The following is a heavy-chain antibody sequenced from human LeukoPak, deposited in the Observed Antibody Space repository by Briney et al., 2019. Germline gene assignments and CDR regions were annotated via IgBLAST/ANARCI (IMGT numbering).Heavy chain of an antibody. V-gene: IGHV3-49*04. CDR1: GFTFGDYA. J-gene: IGHJ3*02. Sequence: PGGSLRLSCTASGFTFGDYAMSWVRQAPGKGLEWVGFIRSKAYGGTTEYAASAKGRFTISRDDSKSIAYLQMNSLKTEDTAVYYCTRDPRGSYGPDAFDIWVQGTMVTVSS. CDR2: IRSKAYGGTT. CDR3: TRDPRGSYGPDAFDI. D-gene: IGHD1-26*01.